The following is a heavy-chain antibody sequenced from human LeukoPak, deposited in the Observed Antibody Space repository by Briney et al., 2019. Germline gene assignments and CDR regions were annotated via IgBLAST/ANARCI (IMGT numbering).Heavy chain of an antibody. CDR2: TFYRPKWFN. CDR1: GVGNSVSGNSVA. V-gene: IGHV6-1*01. CDR3: ARQRYSSSWYFDH. J-gene: IGHJ4*02. Sequence: SQTLSLTCAISGVGNSVSGNSVAWNWIRQSPSRGLEWLGRTFYRPKWFNEYAVSVRGRMSIDPDTSKNQFSLHLNSVTPEDTAVYYCARQRYSSSWYFDHWGQGSLVTVSS. D-gene: IGHD6-13*01.